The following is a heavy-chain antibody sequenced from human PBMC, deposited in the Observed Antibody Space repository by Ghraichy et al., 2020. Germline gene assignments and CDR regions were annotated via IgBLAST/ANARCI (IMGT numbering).Heavy chain of an antibody. J-gene: IGHJ5*02. D-gene: IGHD3-22*01. Sequence: SETLSLTCTVSGGSISSSSYYWGWIRQPPGKGLEWIGSIYYSGSTYYNPSLKSRVTISVDTSKNQFSLKLSSVTAADTAVYYCARGDYYDSSGYWRASIRNWFDPWGQGTLVTVSS. CDR2: IYYSGST. CDR3: ARGDYYDSSGYWRASIRNWFDP. V-gene: IGHV4-39*01. CDR1: GGSISSSSYY.